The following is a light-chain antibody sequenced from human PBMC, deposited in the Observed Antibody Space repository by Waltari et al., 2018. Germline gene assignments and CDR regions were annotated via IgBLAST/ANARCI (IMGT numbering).Light chain of an antibody. CDR1: LDITNY. J-gene: IGKJ3*01. V-gene: IGKV1-33*01. Sequence: HMTQSPSSLSPSVGHRVTTTCRASLDITNYLNWYQQKPGKAPKLLIYDASNLDTGVPSRFSGSGSGTDFTLTISSLQPEDIATYYCQQYDNLAFTFGPGTKVNI. CDR2: DAS. CDR3: QQYDNLAFT.